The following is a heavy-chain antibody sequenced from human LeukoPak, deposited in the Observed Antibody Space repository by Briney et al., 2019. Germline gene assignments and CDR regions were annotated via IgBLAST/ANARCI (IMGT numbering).Heavy chain of an antibody. D-gene: IGHD2-2*03. J-gene: IGHJ4*02. CDR2: ISAYNGNT. Sequence: ASVKVSCKASGYTFTSYGISWVRQAPGQGLEWMGWISAYNGNTNYAQKLQGRVTMTTDTSTSTAYMELRSLRSDDTAVYYCAAGYCSSTSCYSFDYWGQGTVVTVSS. CDR3: AAGYCSSTSCYSFDY. CDR1: GYTFTSYG. V-gene: IGHV1-18*01.